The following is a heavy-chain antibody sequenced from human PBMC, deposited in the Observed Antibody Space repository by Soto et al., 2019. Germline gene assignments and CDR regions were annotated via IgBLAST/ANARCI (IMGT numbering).Heavy chain of an antibody. CDR3: ARDMYSSDYFVKWFEP. Sequence: QVRLVESGGGVVQPGRSLILSCTASGFSFSSYAMYWFRQPPGKGLEWVAVISHDGINKHYADSVKGRVTVSRDNSNNSLDLQMNSLRGEDTAMYYCARDMYSSDYFVKWFEPWGQGTLVTVSS. CDR2: ISHDGINK. J-gene: IGHJ5*02. CDR1: GFSFSSYA. D-gene: IGHD6-19*01. V-gene: IGHV3-30-3*01.